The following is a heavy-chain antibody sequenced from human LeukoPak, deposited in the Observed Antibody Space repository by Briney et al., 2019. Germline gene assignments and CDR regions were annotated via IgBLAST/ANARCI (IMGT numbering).Heavy chain of an antibody. V-gene: IGHV3-7*01. Sequence: GGSLTLSCAASGFTFISYWMSWVRQPQGKGLEWVANIKQDGSEKYYVDSVKGRFTISRDNAKNSLYLQMNSLRAEDTAVYYCAREYSGYKSGYYWGQGTLVTVSS. J-gene: IGHJ4*02. D-gene: IGHD5-12*01. CDR1: GFTFISYW. CDR2: IKQDGSEK. CDR3: AREYSGYKSGYY.